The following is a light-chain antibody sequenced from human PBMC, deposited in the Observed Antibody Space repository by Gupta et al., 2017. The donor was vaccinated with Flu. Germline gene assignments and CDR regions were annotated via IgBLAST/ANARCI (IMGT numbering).Light chain of an antibody. V-gene: IGKV1-39*01. CDR3: QQTNSIPIT. J-gene: IGKJ4*01. Sequence: DIQMTQSPSSLSASVGDRVTITCRASQRIGSYLNWYQQKPGKAPNLLIYGASRVQSGVPSRFSGSGSGTDFTLIISRRQREDFATYYCQQTNSIPITFGGGTKVQI. CDR2: GAS. CDR1: QRIGSY.